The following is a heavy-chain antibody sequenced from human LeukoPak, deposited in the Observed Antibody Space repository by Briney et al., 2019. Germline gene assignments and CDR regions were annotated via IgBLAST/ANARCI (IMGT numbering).Heavy chain of an antibody. CDR1: GFTFSSYG. Sequence: GGSLRLSCAASGFTFSSYGMHWVRQAPGKGLEWVANIRQDGSEKHYVDSVQGRFTISRDNAKNSLYLQMNSLRAEDTAVYYCARGTVEGTSYYFDYWGQGTLVTVSS. V-gene: IGHV3-7*01. D-gene: IGHD1/OR15-1a*01. J-gene: IGHJ4*02. CDR3: ARGTVEGTSYYFDY. CDR2: IRQDGSEK.